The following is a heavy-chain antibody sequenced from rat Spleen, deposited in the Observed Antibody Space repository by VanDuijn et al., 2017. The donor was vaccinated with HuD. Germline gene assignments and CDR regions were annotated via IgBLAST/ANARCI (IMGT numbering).Heavy chain of an antibody. Sequence: EVQLVESGGGLVQPGRSLKLSCAASGFTFSNYDMAWVRQAPTKGLEWVASISPSGGSTYYRDSVKGRFTVSRDNAKSTLYLQMDSLRSEDTATYYCARLDTYRWYFDFWGPGTMVTVSS. J-gene: IGHJ1*01. CDR2: ISPSGGST. V-gene: IGHV5-25*01. CDR1: GFTFSNYD. CDR3: ARLDTYRWYFDF. D-gene: IGHD2-1*01.